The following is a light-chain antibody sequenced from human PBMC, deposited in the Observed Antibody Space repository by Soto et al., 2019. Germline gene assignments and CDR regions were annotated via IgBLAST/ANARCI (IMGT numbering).Light chain of an antibody. J-gene: IGLJ1*01. V-gene: IGLV1-40*01. Sequence: QSVLTQPPSVSGAPGQRVTFSCTGSSSNIGAGYDVHWYQQLPGTAPKLLIYGNTKRPSGDPDRFSGSKSDTSASLAITGLQAEDEADYYCQSYDSSLSGYVFGTGTKLTVL. CDR3: QSYDSSLSGYV. CDR2: GNT. CDR1: SSNIGAGYD.